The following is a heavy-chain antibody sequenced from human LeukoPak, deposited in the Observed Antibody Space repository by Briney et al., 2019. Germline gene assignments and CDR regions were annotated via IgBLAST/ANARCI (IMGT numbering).Heavy chain of an antibody. Sequence: SETLSLTCTVSGGSISSSSYYWGWIRQPPGKGLEWIGSIYYSGSTYYNPSLKSRVTISVDTSKNQFSLKLSSVTAADTAVYYCAAPRDGYNLGYWGRGTLVTVSS. J-gene: IGHJ4*02. CDR2: IYYSGST. V-gene: IGHV4-39*01. CDR1: GGSISSSSYY. CDR3: AAPRDGYNLGY. D-gene: IGHD5-24*01.